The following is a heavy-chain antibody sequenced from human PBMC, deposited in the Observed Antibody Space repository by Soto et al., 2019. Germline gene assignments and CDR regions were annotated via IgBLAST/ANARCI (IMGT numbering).Heavy chain of an antibody. CDR1: GFTFSSYS. Sequence: EVQLVESGGGLVKPGGSLRLSCAASGFTFSSYSMNWVRQAPGKGLEWVSSISSSSSYTYYADSVKGRFTISRDNAKNSLYLQMNSLRAEDTAVYYCARGGGWNDSPENYYYGMDVWGQGTTVTVSS. CDR2: ISSSSSYT. J-gene: IGHJ6*02. D-gene: IGHD1-1*01. V-gene: IGHV3-21*01. CDR3: ARGGGWNDSPENYYYGMDV.